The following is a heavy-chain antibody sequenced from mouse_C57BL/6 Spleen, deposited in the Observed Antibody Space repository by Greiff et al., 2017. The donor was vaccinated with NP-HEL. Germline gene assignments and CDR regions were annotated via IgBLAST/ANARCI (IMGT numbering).Heavy chain of an antibody. CDR3: ARGGRGDFDY. J-gene: IGHJ2*01. V-gene: IGHV5-17*01. Sequence: EVKLVESGGGLVKPGGSLKLSCAASGFTFSDYGMHWVRQAPEKGLEWVAYISSGSSTIYYSDTVKGQFTISRDNAKNTLFLQMNSLRSEDTAMYYCARGGRGDFDYWGQGTTLTVSS. CDR2: ISSGSSTI. CDR1: GFTFSDYG. D-gene: IGHD3-3*01.